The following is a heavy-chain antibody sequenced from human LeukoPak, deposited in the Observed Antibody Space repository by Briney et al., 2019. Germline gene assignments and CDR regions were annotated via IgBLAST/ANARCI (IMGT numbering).Heavy chain of an antibody. Sequence: SETLSLTCTVSGGSISSYYWSWIRQPPGKGLEWIGYIYYSGSTNYNPSLKSRVTISVDTSKNQFSLKLSSVTAADTAVYYCARDSYDSSGYHVFHYWGQGTLVTVSS. D-gene: IGHD3-22*01. V-gene: IGHV4-59*01. CDR3: ARDSYDSSGYHVFHY. J-gene: IGHJ4*02. CDR2: IYYSGST. CDR1: GGSISSYY.